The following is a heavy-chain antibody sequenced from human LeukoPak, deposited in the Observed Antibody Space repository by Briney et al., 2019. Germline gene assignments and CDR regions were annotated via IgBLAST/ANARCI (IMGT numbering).Heavy chain of an antibody. Sequence: VASVKVSCKASGYTFTGYYMHWVRQAPGQGLEWMGIINPSGGSTSYAQKFQGRVTMTRDTSTSTAYMELRSLRSDDTAVYYCAREYSSSWSVVSYAFDIWGQGTMVTVSS. J-gene: IGHJ3*02. D-gene: IGHD6-13*01. CDR3: AREYSSSWSVVSYAFDI. CDR2: INPSGGST. V-gene: IGHV1-46*01. CDR1: GYTFTGYY.